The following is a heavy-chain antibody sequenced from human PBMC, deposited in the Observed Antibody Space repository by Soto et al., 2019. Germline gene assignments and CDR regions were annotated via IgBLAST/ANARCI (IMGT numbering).Heavy chain of an antibody. CDR2: INHSGST. CDR1: GGSFSGYY. J-gene: IGHJ4*02. D-gene: IGHD3-3*01. CDR3: ARKDLYTIFGVVIMGGYFDY. V-gene: IGHV4-34*01. Sequence: SETLSLTCAVYGGSFSGYYWSWIRQPPGKGLEWIGEINHSGSTNYNPSLKSRVTISVDTSKNQFSLKLSSVTAADTAVYYCARKDLYTIFGVVIMGGYFDYWGQGTLVTVSS.